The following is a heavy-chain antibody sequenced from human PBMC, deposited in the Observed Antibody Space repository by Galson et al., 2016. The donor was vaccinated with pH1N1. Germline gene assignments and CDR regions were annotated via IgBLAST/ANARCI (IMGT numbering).Heavy chain of an antibody. D-gene: IGHD2-2*01. J-gene: IGHJ6*02. Sequence: SVKVSCKASGYTFASNAMNWVGQAPGQGLEWMGWINTNTGNPTYAQGFTGRFVFSLDTSVSMAYLQISSLKAEDTAVYYCARSYCSSTSCYGGSYYYYGMDVWGQGTTVTVSS. CDR1: GYTFASNA. V-gene: IGHV7-4-1*04. CDR3: ARSYCSSTSCYGGSYYYYGMDV. CDR2: INTNTGNP.